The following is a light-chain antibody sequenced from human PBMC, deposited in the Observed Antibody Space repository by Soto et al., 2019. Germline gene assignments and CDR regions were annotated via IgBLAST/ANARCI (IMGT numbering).Light chain of an antibody. CDR3: QQYGSSPWT. Sequence: EIALTQATATLSLSPRERAPLSCRASQIVSSYLAWYQQKPGQAPRLLIYGASSRATGIPDRFSGSGSGTEFTLTIRRLEPEDSAVYYCQQYGSSPWTFGQGTKVDI. J-gene: IGKJ1*01. V-gene: IGKV3-20*01. CDR2: GAS. CDR1: QIVSSY.